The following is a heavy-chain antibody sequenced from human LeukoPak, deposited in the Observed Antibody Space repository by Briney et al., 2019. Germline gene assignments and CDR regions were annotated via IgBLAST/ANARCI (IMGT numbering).Heavy chain of an antibody. V-gene: IGHV3-30*03. CDR3: ARRPDYGGTRTFDY. CDR1: GFTFSSYG. J-gene: IGHJ4*02. Sequence: GGSLRLSCAASGFTFSSYGMHWVRQAPGKGLEWVAVISYDGSNRNYADSVKGRFTISRDNSKNMLYLQMNSLRLEDTAVYYCARRPDYGGTRTFDYWGQGTLVTVSS. D-gene: IGHD4-23*01. CDR2: ISYDGSNR.